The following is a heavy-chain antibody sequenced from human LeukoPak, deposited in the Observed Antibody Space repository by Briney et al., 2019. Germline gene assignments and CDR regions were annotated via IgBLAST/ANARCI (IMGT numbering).Heavy chain of an antibody. CDR1: GVPFSNYY. V-gene: IGHV4-34*01. D-gene: IGHD6-19*01. CDR2: INHSGYT. Sequence: SETLSLTCAVSGVPFSNYYWSWVRQSPRQGLEWIGEINHSGYTNYNPSLKSRVTMSIDTSKNQFSLILTSVTAADAGVYYCTRTVAGHPDWGQGTLVTVSS. J-gene: IGHJ4*02. CDR3: TRTVAGHPD.